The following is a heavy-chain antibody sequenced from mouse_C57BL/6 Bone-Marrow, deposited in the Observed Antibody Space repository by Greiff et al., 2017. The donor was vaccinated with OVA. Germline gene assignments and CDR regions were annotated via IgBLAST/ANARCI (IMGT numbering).Heavy chain of an antibody. CDR3: ARTAYYYGSNYHNDY. D-gene: IGHD1-1*01. CDR2: IWTGGGT. V-gene: IGHV2-9-1*01. CDR1: GFSLTSYA. J-gene: IGHJ2*01. Sequence: QVQLQQSGPGLVAPSQSLSITCTVSGFSLTSYAISWVRQPPGKGLEWLGVIWTGGGTNYNSALKSRQSISKNNTKTQVFSKMNSLQTDDTARSYGARTAYYYGSNYHNDYWGQGTTLTVSS.